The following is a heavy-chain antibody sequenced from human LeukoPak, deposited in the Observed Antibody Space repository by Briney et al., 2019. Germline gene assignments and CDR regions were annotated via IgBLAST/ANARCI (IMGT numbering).Heavy chain of an antibody. CDR2: VRSRAHSYTT. Sequence: GGSLRLSCAASGFSLRDHYMGDVTQAPGKGLEWIGRVRSRAHSYTTQYAASMEGRFSVSRDDSQNSLYLQMNSLNTEDTAMYYCVGTGAGQTPFVHWGQGTLVTVSS. D-gene: IGHD6-19*01. CDR3: VGTGAGQTPFVH. J-gene: IGHJ4*02. V-gene: IGHV3-72*01. CDR1: GFSLRDHY.